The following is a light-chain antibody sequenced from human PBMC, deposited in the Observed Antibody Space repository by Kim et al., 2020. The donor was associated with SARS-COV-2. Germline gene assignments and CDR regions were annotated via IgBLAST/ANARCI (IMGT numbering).Light chain of an antibody. J-gene: IGKJ1*01. CDR2: DAS. V-gene: IGKV1-5*01. Sequence: DIQMTQSPSTLSASVGDRVTITCRASQSISRWFAWYQQKPGKAPNLLIYDASNLQSGVPSRFSGSGSGTEFTLTISSLQPDDFATYYCQHYDDYLGAFGQGTKVDIK. CDR1: QSISRW. CDR3: QHYDDYLGA.